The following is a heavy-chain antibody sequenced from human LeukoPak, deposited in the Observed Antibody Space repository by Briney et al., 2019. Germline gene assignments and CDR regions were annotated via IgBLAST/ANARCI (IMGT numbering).Heavy chain of an antibody. CDR3: ARVGSYYDAFDI. V-gene: IGHV4-59*01. J-gene: IGHJ3*02. Sequence: SETLSLTCTVSGGSISSYYWSWIRQPPGKGLEWIGYIYYSGSTNYNPSLKSRVTISVDTSKNQFSLKLSSVTADTAVYYCARVGSYYDAFDIWGQGTMVTVSS. D-gene: IGHD1-26*01. CDR1: GGSISSYY. CDR2: IYYSGST.